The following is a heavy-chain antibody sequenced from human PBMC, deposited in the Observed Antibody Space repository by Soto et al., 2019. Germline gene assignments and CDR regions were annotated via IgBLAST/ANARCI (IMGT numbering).Heavy chain of an antibody. V-gene: IGHV1-3*01. D-gene: IGHD2-2*01. J-gene: IGHJ4*02. Sequence: ASVKVSCKASGYTFTSYAMHWVRQAPGQRLEWMGWINAGNGNTKYSQKFQGRVTITRDTSASTAYMELSSLRSEDTAVYYCARDHAYCSSTSCWAPYYFDYWGKGTLVTVSS. CDR3: ARDHAYCSSTSCWAPYYFDY. CDR2: INAGNGNT. CDR1: GYTFTSYA.